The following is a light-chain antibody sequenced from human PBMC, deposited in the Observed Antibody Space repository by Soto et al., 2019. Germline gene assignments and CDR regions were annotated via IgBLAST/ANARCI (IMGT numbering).Light chain of an antibody. CDR3: SSYAGSNNYV. V-gene: IGLV2-8*01. Sequence: QSVLTQPPSASGSPGQSVTISCTGTNSDVGGYNYVSWYQQHPGKAPKLIIYDVNKRPPGVPDRFSGSKSSNTASLTVSGLQVEDEADFYCSSYAGSNNYVFGTGTKLTVL. CDR2: DVN. CDR1: NSDVGGYNY. J-gene: IGLJ1*01.